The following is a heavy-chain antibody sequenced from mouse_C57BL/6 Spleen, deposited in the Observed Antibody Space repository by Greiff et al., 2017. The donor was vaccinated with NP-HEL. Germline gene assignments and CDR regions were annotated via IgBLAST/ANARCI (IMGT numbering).Heavy chain of an antibody. J-gene: IGHJ1*03. CDR3: ARDAPLPNWYFDV. CDR2: SRNKANDYTT. V-gene: IGHV7-1*01. CDR1: GFTFSDFY. Sequence: EVNVVESGGGLVQSGRSLRLSCATSGFTFSDFYMEWVRQAPGKGLEWIAASRNKANDYTTEYSASVKGRFIVSRDTSQSILYLQMNALRAEDTAIYYCARDAPLPNWYFDVWGTGTTVTVSS.